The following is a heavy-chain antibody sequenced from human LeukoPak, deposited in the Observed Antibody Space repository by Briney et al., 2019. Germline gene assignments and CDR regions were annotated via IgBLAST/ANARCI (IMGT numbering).Heavy chain of an antibody. V-gene: IGHV4-34*01. CDR2: INHSGST. D-gene: IGHD5-18*01. CDR3: ARRYGNKGRLEY. Sequence: SETLSLTCAVYGGSFSGYYWSWIRQPPGKGLEWIGEINHSGSTNYNPSLKSRVTISVDTSKNQFSLKLSSVTAADTAVYYCARRYGNKGRLEYWGQGTLVTVSS. CDR1: GGSFSGYY. J-gene: IGHJ4*02.